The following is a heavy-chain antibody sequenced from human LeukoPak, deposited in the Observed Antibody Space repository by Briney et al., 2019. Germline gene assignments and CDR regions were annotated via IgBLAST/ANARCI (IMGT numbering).Heavy chain of an antibody. D-gene: IGHD3-22*01. CDR2: ISSSGSTI. Sequence: GGSLRLSCAASGFTFSSYEMNWVRQAPGKGLEWVSYISSSGSTIYYADSVKGRFTISRDNAQNSLYLQMNSLRAEDTAVYYCARGAYYYDSSGYRDYWGQETLVTVSS. V-gene: IGHV3-48*03. CDR1: GFTFSSYE. CDR3: ARGAYYYDSSGYRDY. J-gene: IGHJ4*02.